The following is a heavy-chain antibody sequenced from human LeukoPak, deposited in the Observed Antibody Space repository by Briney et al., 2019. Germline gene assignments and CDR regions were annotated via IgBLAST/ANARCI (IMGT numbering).Heavy chain of an antibody. Sequence: SETLSLTCSVSGGSISSSSYYWGWIRQPPGKGLEWIGTINYIGTSYYNPSLKSRVTMSVDTSKNQISLRLTSVTAADTAVYYCARHPFTIFGMVIISTTNFDFWGQGTLATVSS. J-gene: IGHJ4*02. V-gene: IGHV4-39*01. CDR3: ARHPFTIFGMVIISTTNFDF. CDR1: GGSISSSSYY. D-gene: IGHD3-3*01. CDR2: INYIGTS.